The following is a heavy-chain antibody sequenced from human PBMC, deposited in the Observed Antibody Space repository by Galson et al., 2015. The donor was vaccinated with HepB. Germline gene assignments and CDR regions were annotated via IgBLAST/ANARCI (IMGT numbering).Heavy chain of an antibody. D-gene: IGHD1-26*01. CDR3: ANSISGGFHAYYYYGMDV. V-gene: IGHV3-30*18. Sequence: SLRLSCAASGFTFSSYGMHWVRQAPGKGLEWVAVISYDGSNKYYADSVKGRFTISRDNSKNTLYLQMNSLRAEDTAVYYCANSISGGFHAYYYYGMDVWGQGTTVTVSS. CDR1: GFTFSSYG. J-gene: IGHJ6*02. CDR2: ISYDGSNK.